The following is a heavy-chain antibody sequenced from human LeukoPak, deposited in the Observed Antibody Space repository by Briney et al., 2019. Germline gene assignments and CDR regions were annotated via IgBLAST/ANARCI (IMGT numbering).Heavy chain of an antibody. Sequence: GGSLRLSCAASGFTFSSYGMHWVRQAPGKGLEWVASIWYDEINKYYADSVKGRFTISGDNSENTLHLQMNNLRIEDMAVYYCARDSSSSQVDFWGQGTLVTVSS. CDR2: IWYDEINK. CDR1: GFTFSSYG. V-gene: IGHV3-33*08. CDR3: ARDSSSSQVDF. D-gene: IGHD6-6*01. J-gene: IGHJ4*02.